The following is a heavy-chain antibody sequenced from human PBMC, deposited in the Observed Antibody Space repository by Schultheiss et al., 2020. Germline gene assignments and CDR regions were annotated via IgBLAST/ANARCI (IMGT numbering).Heavy chain of an antibody. CDR1: GFTFSSYD. CDR3: AKRAHDYGDYEGGFDP. Sequence: GGSLRLSCAASGFTFSSYDMHWVRQATGKGLEWVSAIGTAGDTYYPGSVKGRFTISRDNSKNTLYLQMNSLRAEDTAVYYCAKRAHDYGDYEGGFDPWGQGTPVTVSS. V-gene: IGHV3-13*01. D-gene: IGHD4-17*01. J-gene: IGHJ5*02. CDR2: IGTAGDT.